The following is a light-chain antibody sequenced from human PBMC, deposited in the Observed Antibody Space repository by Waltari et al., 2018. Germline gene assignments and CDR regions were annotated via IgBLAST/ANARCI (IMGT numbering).Light chain of an antibody. V-gene: IGLV1-40*01. CDR1: SSNIGAGYD. CDR3: QSYDRDLNAVL. CDR2: RDD. Sequence: QSVLTQPPSVSGAPGQSVTISCTGSSSNIGAGYDVHWYQRIPGSAPKVLIYRDDKRPSGVPGRFSGSKSGTSASRSVTGLHAEDEADYFCQSYDRDLNAVLFGGGTKLTVL. J-gene: IGLJ2*01.